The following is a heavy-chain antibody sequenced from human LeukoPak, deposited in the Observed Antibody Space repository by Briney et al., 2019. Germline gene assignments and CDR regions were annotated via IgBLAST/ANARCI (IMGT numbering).Heavy chain of an antibody. D-gene: IGHD3-10*01. CDR3: ARVPIIRGVIED. CDR1: GDSISRGGDY. Sequence: SQTLSLTCSVSGDSISRGGDYWTWVRQHPEKGLEWIGYISGSGSTYYSPSLRSRVTVSADTSKSQFSLKLTSVTAADTAVFYCARVPIIRGVIEDWGQGTLVSVSS. J-gene: IGHJ4*02. V-gene: IGHV4-31*03. CDR2: ISGSGST.